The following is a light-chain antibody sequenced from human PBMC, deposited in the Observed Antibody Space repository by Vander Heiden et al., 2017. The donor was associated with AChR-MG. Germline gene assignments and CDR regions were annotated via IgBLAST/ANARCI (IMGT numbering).Light chain of an antibody. Sequence: DIQMTQSPSSLSSSAGERVTITCRASQSISSCFICYHQKQGNAPTILIFAGSSMKAAVTSKFSGSSCGTDFTILISSLLPDDFAAYYYQQSYSTLPLTFGGGTKVEIK. V-gene: IGKV1-39*01. J-gene: IGKJ4*01. CDR2: AGS. CDR3: QQSYSTLPLT. CDR1: QSISSC.